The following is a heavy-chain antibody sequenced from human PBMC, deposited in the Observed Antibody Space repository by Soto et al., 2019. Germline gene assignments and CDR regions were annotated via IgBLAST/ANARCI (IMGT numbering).Heavy chain of an antibody. CDR2: INHSGST. CDR1: GGSFSDYG. CDR3: ARVSDY. V-gene: IGHV4-34*01. Sequence: QVQLQQWGARLLKPSETLSLTCAVYGGSFSDYGWGWIRQTPGKGLEWIGEINHSGSTNYNPSLKSRVTMSVDTSKNQFSLKLSSVIAADTAVYYCARVSDYWGQGTLVTVSS. J-gene: IGHJ4*02.